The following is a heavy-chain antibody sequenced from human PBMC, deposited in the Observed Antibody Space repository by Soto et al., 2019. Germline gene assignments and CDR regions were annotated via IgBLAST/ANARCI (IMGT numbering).Heavy chain of an antibody. V-gene: IGHV3-74*01. J-gene: IGHJ4*02. CDR1: GFIFSSYW. D-gene: IGHD2-15*01. CDR3: RGEVGGGGGY. CDR2: TNEDGSIT. Sequence: EVQLVESGGGLVQPGGSLRLSCEVSGFIFSSYWMHWVRQVPGKGLVWVSRTNEDGSITNYADSVRGRFTISRDNAKNPLYQEMNGGRVEDTAVYYCRGEVGGGGGYWGQGTLVTVSS.